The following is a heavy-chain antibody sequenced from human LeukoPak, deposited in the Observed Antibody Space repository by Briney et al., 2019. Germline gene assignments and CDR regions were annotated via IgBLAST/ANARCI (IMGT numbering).Heavy chain of an antibody. J-gene: IGHJ4*02. V-gene: IGHV4-39*01. Sequence: KTSQTLSLTCTVSGGSISGSSYYWGWIRQPPGKGLEWIGSISYSGNTYYNPSLKSRVTISVDTSKNQFSLNLISVTAADTAVHYCARLLLDRDSSSGWLLFDFWGQGTLVTVSS. CDR3: ARLLLDRDSSSGWLLFDF. D-gene: IGHD6-19*01. CDR2: ISYSGNT. CDR1: GGSISGSSYY.